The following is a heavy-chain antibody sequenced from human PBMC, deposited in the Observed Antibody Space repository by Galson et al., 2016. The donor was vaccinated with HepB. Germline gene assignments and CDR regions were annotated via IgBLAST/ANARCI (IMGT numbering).Heavy chain of an antibody. V-gene: IGHV4-59*01. CDR3: ARDRGSDGPRDWYFDL. CDR2: VYNGGST. Sequence: ETLSLTCTASGVSTNSYYWSWIRQPPGKGLEWIGYVYNGGSTNYNPSLKSRVTISVDTPKNEFSLRLTSVTPADTAIYYCARDRGSDGPRDWYFDLWGRGTLVTVSS. J-gene: IGHJ2*01. CDR1: GVSTNSYY. D-gene: IGHD5-24*01.